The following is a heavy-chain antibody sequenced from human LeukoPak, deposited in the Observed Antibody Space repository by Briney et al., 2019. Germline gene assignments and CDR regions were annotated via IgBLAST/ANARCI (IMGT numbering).Heavy chain of an antibody. CDR1: GFTFSSYA. CDR3: AREYRGYGMDV. Sequence: GGSLRHFCAASGFTFSSYAMHWVRQAPGKELEWVTVISYDGSNKHYADSVKGRFTISRDNSKSTLYLQMNSLRAEDTAVYYCAREYRGYGMDVWGQGTTVTVSS. V-gene: IGHV3-30-3*01. CDR2: ISYDGSNK. D-gene: IGHD1-14*01. J-gene: IGHJ6*02.